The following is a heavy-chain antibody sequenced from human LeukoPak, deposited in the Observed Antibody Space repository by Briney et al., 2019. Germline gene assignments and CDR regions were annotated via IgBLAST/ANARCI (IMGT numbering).Heavy chain of an antibody. J-gene: IGHJ6*03. D-gene: IGHD3-3*01. CDR2: IYYSGST. CDR1: GGSISSSSYY. Sequence: SETLSLTCTVSGGSISSSSYYWGWIRQPPGKGLEWIGSIYYSGSTYYNPSLKSRVTISVDTSKNQFSLKLSSVTAADTAVYYCARAESHPLHNYDFWSGYYTNTDYYYYMDVWGKGTTVTVSS. CDR3: ARAESHPLHNYDFWSGYYTNTDYYYYMDV. V-gene: IGHV4-39*07.